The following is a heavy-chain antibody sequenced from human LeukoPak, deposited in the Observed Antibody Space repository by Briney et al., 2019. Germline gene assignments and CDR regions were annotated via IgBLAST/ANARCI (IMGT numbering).Heavy chain of an antibody. CDR2: IWSDATEK. CDR1: GFTYSHYG. D-gene: IGHD4-11*01. J-gene: IGHJ4*02. CDR3: AKDAQRGFDYSNSLEY. V-gene: IGHV3-33*06. Sequence: GESLRLSCAASGFTYSHYGMHWVRQPPGKGLEWVAVIWSDATEKYYSDAVKGRFTISRDNSRNTLYLQMNSLRGEDTAVYYCAKDAQRGFDYSNSLEYWGQGTLVTVSS.